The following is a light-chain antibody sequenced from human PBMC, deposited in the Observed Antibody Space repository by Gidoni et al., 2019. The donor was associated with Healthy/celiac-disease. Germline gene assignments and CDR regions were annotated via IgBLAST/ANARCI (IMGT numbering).Light chain of an antibody. CDR1: HSVSSN. V-gene: IGKV3-15*01. CDR2: GAP. CDR3: QQYNNWPPST. J-gene: IGKJ1*01. Sequence: EIVITQSPATLSVSPGERATLPCTASHSVSSNIARYQQKPGKAPRLLIYGAPTRATGIPARFRGSGSGAEFPLTISSLQSEDFAVYDCQQYNNWPPSTFGQXTKVEIK.